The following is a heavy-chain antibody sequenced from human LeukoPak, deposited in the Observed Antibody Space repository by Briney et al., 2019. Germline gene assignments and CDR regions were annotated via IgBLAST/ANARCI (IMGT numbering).Heavy chain of an antibody. V-gene: IGHV1-69*05. D-gene: IGHD3-22*01. CDR3: ARVSLNYYDSSGYFDY. J-gene: IGHJ4*02. Sequence: ASVKVSCKASGGTVSSYAISWVRQAPGQGLEWMGGIIPIFGTANYAQKFQGRVTITTDESTSTAYMELSSLRSEDPAVYYCARVSLNYYDSSGYFDYWGQGTLVTVSS. CDR1: GGTVSSYA. CDR2: IIPIFGTA.